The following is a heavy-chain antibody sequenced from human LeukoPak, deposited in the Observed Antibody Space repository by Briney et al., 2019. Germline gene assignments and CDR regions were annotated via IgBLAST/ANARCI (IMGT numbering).Heavy chain of an antibody. D-gene: IGHD5-12*01. CDR2: IYYSGNT. J-gene: IGHJ5*02. CDR1: GGSISSNNHY. CDR3: ARDRRYGGYGSHP. Sequence: SETLSLTCSVSGGSISSNNHYWDWTRQPPGKGLEWIGSIYYSGNTYYNPSLKSRVDISVDTSKNQFSLKLISVTAADTAVYYCARDRRYGGYGSHPWGQGTLVTVSS. V-gene: IGHV4-39*07.